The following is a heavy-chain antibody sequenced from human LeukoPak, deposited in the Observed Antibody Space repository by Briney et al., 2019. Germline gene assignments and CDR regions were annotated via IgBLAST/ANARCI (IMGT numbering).Heavy chain of an antibody. J-gene: IGHJ4*02. D-gene: IGHD4-17*01. CDR2: ISGSGGST. CDR3: AKDPGDYPNSSKDPGDY. Sequence: TGGSLRLSCAASGFTFSSYAMSWVRQAPGRGLEWVSAISGSGGSTYYADSVKGRFTIPRDNSKNTLYLQMNSLRAEDTAVYYCAKDPGDYPNSSKDPGDYWGQGTLVTVSS. CDR1: GFTFSSYA. V-gene: IGHV3-23*01.